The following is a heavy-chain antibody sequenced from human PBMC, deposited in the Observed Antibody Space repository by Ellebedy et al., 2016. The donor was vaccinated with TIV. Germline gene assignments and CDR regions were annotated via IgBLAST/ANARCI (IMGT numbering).Heavy chain of an antibody. D-gene: IGHD4-17*01. CDR3: ARDVFIAAVTTSRGFDP. V-gene: IGHV4-59*01. CDR1: GASISDAY. Sequence: SETLSLTCTVSGASISDAYWSWIRQSPGRGPEWIGYISYSWGTRSNPSLQSRVTISLDTSKNQFSLTLSSVTVADTAVYYCARDVFIAAVTTSRGFDPWGQGTLVTVSS. J-gene: IGHJ5*02. CDR2: ISYSWGT.